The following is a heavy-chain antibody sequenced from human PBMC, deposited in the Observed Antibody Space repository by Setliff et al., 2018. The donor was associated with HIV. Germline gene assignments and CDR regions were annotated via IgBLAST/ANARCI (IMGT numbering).Heavy chain of an antibody. J-gene: IGHJ5*02. Sequence: SETLSLTCTSSGDSISGYYWSWIRQPAGKGLEWIGRMHTSGNTNYNPSLKSRVTMSVDTSKNQFSLELTSVTAADTAVYYCARHDCGGDCSINWFDPWGQGTLVTVSS. CDR3: ARHDCGGDCSINWFDP. D-gene: IGHD2-21*02. CDR1: GDSISGYY. V-gene: IGHV4-4*07. CDR2: MHTSGNT.